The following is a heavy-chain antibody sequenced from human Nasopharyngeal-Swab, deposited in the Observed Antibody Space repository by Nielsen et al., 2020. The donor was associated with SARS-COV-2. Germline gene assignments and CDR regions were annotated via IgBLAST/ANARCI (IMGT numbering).Heavy chain of an antibody. D-gene: IGHD1-26*01. Sequence: SETLSLTCPVSGGSASTTTYFWGWIRQPPGKGLEWIWTVYYGASTYYNPSVKSRVTISVHTSKNQFSLKLNSVTATDTAVYYCARGYGSFPYYFDHWGQGTLVTVSS. J-gene: IGHJ4*02. CDR2: VYYGAST. V-gene: IGHV4-39*01. CDR1: GGSASTTTYF. CDR3: ARGYGSFPYYFDH.